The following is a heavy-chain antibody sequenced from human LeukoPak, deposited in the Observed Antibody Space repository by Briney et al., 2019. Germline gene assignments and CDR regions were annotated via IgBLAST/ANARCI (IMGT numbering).Heavy chain of an antibody. Sequence: SETLSLTCAVYGGSFSGYYWSWIRHPPGKGLEWIGEINHSESTNYNPSLKSRVTISVDTSKNQFSLKLSSVTAADTAVYYCARSAAAARGEDYWGQGTLVTVSS. V-gene: IGHV4-34*01. J-gene: IGHJ4*02. CDR3: ARSAAAARGEDY. CDR2: INHSEST. CDR1: GGSFSGYY. D-gene: IGHD6-25*01.